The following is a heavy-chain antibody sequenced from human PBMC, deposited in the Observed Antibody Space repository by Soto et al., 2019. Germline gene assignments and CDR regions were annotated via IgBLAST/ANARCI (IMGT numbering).Heavy chain of an antibody. CDR1: GAAIRGFY. V-gene: IGHV4-4*07. Sequence: PSETLSPTCTVSGAAIRGFYWSWIRKPAGKALEWMGRIYATGTTDNNPSLKSRVMMSVDTSKKQCSLKLRSVTAADTAVYYCVRDGTRTLRDWFETWGQGISVTVSS. CDR2: IYATGTT. D-gene: IGHD1-1*01. CDR3: VRDGTRTLRDWFET. J-gene: IGHJ5*02.